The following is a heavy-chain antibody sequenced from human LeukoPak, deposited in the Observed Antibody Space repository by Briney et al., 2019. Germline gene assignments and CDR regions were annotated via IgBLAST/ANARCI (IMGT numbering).Heavy chain of an antibody. D-gene: IGHD3-22*01. CDR2: INHSGST. CDR1: GGSFSGYY. V-gene: IGHV4-34*01. CDR3: AKNERYYDSSGYYNLFDP. J-gene: IGHJ5*02. Sequence: TSETLSLTCAVYGGSFSGYYRSWIRQPPGKGLEWIGEINHSGSTNYNPSLKSRVTISVDTSKNQFSLKLSSVTAADTSVYYCAKNERYYDSSGYYNLFDPWGQGTLVTVSS.